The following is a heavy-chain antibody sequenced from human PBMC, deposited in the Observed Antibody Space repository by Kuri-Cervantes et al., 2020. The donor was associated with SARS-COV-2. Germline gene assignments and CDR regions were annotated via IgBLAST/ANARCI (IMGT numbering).Heavy chain of an antibody. CDR1: GYTFTGYY. CDR2: INPNSGGT. Sequence: ASVKVSCKASGYTFTGYYMHWVRQAPGQGLEWMGWINPNSGGTNYAQKFQGRVTMTRDTSTSTAYMELRSLRSDDTAVYYCARGWSGYSLYYFDYWGQGTLVTVSS. CDR3: ARGWSGYSLYYFDY. D-gene: IGHD3-3*01. J-gene: IGHJ4*02. V-gene: IGHV1-2*02.